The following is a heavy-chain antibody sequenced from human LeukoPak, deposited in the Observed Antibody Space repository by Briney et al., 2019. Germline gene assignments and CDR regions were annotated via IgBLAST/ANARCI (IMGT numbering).Heavy chain of an antibody. V-gene: IGHV3-23*01. CDR3: AKDQRAYSNPWGPNWFDP. J-gene: IGHJ5*02. D-gene: IGHD4-11*01. CDR1: GFTFSTYA. Sequence: GGSLRLSCAASGFTFSTYAMSWVRQAPGKGLEWVSTISDSGANTYYADSVRGRFTISRDNSKNTLYLQMNSLRAEDTAVYYCAKDQRAYSNPWGPNWFDPWGQGTLVTVSS. CDR2: ISDSGANT.